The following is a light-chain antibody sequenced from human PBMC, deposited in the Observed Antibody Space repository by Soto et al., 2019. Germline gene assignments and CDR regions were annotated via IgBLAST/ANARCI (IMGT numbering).Light chain of an antibody. CDR2: GAF. J-gene: IGKJ2*01. V-gene: IGKV3-15*01. Sequence: EIVMTQSPATLSVSPGERVTLSCRASQSISTNLAWYQQKSGQAPRLLIYGAFTMATGIPARLSGRGSGTDFTLTISSLQSEDFAVYYCQQYNDWPPYTFGQGTKLEIK. CDR3: QQYNDWPPYT. CDR1: QSISTN.